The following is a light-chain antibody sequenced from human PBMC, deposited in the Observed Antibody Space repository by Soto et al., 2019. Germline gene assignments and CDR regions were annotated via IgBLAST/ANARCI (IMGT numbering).Light chain of an antibody. V-gene: IGKV1-39*01. CDR2: AAS. J-gene: IGKJ4*01. CDR1: QSISSY. CDR3: QQSYSTPL. Sequence: DIQMTQSPSSLSASVGDRVTITCRASQSISSYLNWYQQKPGKAPKLLIYAASSLQSGVPSRFSGSGSGTDFTPTISSLQPEDFATYYCQQSYSTPLFGGGTKVEIK.